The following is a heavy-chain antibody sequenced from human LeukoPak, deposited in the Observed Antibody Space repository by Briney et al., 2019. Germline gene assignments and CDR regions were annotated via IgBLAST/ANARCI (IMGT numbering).Heavy chain of an antibody. CDR2: ITGSGSTI. J-gene: IGHJ4*02. D-gene: IGHD6-13*01. CDR3: ARGAAAAATTEFYPFDY. V-gene: IGHV3-48*03. Sequence: GGSLRLSRAASGFTFSNYEMNWVRQAPGKGLDWVSYITGSGSTIYYADSVRGRFSISRDNAKNSLYLQMNSLRAEDTAVYYCARGAAAAATTEFYPFDYWGQGTLVTVSS. CDR1: GFTFSNYE.